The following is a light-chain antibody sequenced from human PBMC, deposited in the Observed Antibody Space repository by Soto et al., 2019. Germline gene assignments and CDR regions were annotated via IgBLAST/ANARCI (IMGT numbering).Light chain of an antibody. V-gene: IGKV3-15*01. CDR3: QQYGSRT. Sequence: EIVLTQSPGTLSLSPGERATHSCRASQSVGSNLAWYQQKPGQAPRLLIYGASTRATGIPARFSGGGSGTEFTLTISSLQSEDFAVYYCQQYGSRTFGQGTKVDIK. CDR2: GAS. CDR1: QSVGSN. J-gene: IGKJ1*01.